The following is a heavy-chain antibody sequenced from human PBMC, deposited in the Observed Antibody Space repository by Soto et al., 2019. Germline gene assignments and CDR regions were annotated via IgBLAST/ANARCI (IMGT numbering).Heavy chain of an antibody. J-gene: IGHJ3*01. CDR3: AASIQWVVRGAFDF. CDR2: SDPEDGET. CDR1: GYSLTQLS. Sequence: QVQVVQPGAEVKKPGASVKVSCKVSGYSLTQLSIHWVRQAPERGLEWMGGSDPEDGETLYEQKFRGRVTMTEDTSTDTAYLELSSLRSDDTAVYYCAASIQWVVRGAFDFWGQGTMVTVSS. D-gene: IGHD6-19*01. V-gene: IGHV1-24*01.